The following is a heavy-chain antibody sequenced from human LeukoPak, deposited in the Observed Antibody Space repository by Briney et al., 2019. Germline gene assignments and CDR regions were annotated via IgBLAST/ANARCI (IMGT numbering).Heavy chain of an antibody. CDR2: IYASGST. CDR1: GGSISSYY. Sequence: QPSETLSLTCSVSGGSISSYYWSWIRQPAGKGLEWIGSIYASGSTNHNPSLKSRVTMSVDTSKNQFSLKLSSVTAADTAVYYCAREPTAMVRSLDYWGQGTLVTVSS. V-gene: IGHV4-4*07. D-gene: IGHD5-18*01. J-gene: IGHJ4*02. CDR3: AREPTAMVRSLDY.